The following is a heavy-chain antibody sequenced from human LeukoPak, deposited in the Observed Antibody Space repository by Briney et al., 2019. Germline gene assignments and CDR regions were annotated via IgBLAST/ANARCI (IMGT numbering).Heavy chain of an antibody. CDR3: AKDRDIAVAGNDY. CDR2: ISGSGAGT. J-gene: IGHJ4*02. V-gene: IGHV3-23*01. Sequence: GGSLILSCAASGFTFSSYAMSWVRQAPGKGLEWVSGISGSGAGTYYADSVKGRFTISRDNSKNTLYLQMNSLRGEDTAVYYCAKDRDIAVAGNDYWGQGTLVPVSS. D-gene: IGHD6-19*01. CDR1: GFTFSSYA.